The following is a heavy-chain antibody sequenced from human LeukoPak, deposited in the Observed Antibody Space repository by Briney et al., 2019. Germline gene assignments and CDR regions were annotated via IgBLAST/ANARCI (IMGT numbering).Heavy chain of an antibody. J-gene: IGHJ4*02. D-gene: IGHD1-26*01. CDR2: IWYDGSNK. Sequence: SGGSLRLSCAASGFTISSYGMHWVRQAPGKGLEWVAVIWYDGSNKYYAVSVKGRFTISRDSSKNTLHLQMSSLRAEDTALYYCARENSGSYLGQFDYWGQGTLVTVSS. CDR3: ARENSGSYLGQFDY. CDR1: GFTISSYG. V-gene: IGHV3-33*01.